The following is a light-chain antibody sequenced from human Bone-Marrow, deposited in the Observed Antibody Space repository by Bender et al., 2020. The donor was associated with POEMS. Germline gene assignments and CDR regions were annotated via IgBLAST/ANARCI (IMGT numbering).Light chain of an antibody. Sequence: SYELTQPPSVSVSPGQTARITCSGEGLAKQFTYWYQPKSGQAPVLVIFNDSERPSGIPERISGSSSGTTATLTISEIQAEDEADYYCQSSDNSGSYVFGSGTTVTVL. CDR3: QSSDNSGSYV. J-gene: IGLJ1*01. V-gene: IGLV3-25*03. CDR2: NDS. CDR1: GLAKQF.